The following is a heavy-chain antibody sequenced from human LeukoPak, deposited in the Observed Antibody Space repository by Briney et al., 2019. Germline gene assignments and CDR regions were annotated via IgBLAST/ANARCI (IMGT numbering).Heavy chain of an antibody. CDR3: ARLRRNSDRSDFFYYYDH. V-gene: IGHV3-21*01. CDR1: GFTFSVYS. Sequence: GGSLRLSCAASGFTFSVYSMNWVRQAPGKGLEGVASVNTFSSYIYYADSMRGRFTISRDNAKNSLFLQMNSLRAEDTAVYYCARLRRNSDRSDFFYYYDHWGQGTLVTVSS. J-gene: IGHJ4*02. D-gene: IGHD3-22*01. CDR2: VNTFSSYI.